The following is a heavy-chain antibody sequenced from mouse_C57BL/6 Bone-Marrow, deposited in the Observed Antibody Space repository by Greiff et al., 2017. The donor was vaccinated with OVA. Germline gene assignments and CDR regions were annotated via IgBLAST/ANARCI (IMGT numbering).Heavy chain of an antibody. J-gene: IGHJ2*01. Sequence: VHVKQSGAEVVRPGASVKLSCKASGYTFTDHYINWVKQRPGQGLEWIARIYPGSGNTYYNEKFKGKATLTAEKSSNTAYMQLSSLTSEDSAVYFCARDDGYFFEYWGQGTTLTVSS. CDR2: IYPGSGNT. CDR1: GYTFTDHY. CDR3: ARDDGYFFEY. V-gene: IGHV1-76*01. D-gene: IGHD2-3*01.